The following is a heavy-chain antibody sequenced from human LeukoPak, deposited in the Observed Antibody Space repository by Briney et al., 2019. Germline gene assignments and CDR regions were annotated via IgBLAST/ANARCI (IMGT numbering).Heavy chain of an antibody. Sequence: SETLSLTCTVSGGSISSYFWSWIRQPPGXXXXXXXYAHYSESTNYNPSLKSRVTISLDTSKNQFSLMLNSVTAADTAVYYCARDRRWDLLHAFDIWGQGTMVTVSS. V-gene: IGHV4-59*01. J-gene: IGHJ3*02. CDR2: AHYSEST. CDR3: ARDRRWDLLHAFDI. D-gene: IGHD1-26*01. CDR1: GGSISSYF.